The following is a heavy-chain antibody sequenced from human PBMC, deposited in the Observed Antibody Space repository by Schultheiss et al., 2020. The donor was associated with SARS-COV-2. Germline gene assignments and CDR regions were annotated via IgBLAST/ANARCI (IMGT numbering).Heavy chain of an antibody. CDR1: GFTFSSYS. Sequence: GGSLRLSCAASGFTFSSYSMNWVRQAPGKGLEWVSSISSGSSYIYYADSLKGRFTISRDNAKNSLYLQMNSLRAEDTAVYYCAKDLRWEKSFDYWGQGTLVTVSS. CDR2: ISSGSSYI. V-gene: IGHV3-21*01. D-gene: IGHD1-26*01. CDR3: AKDLRWEKSFDY. J-gene: IGHJ4*02.